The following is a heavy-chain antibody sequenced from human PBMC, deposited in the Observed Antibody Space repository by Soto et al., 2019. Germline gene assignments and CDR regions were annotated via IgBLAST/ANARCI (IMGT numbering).Heavy chain of an antibody. J-gene: IGHJ4*02. CDR1: GFTFSSYG. CDR3: ATDVIREDVSGALDQ. D-gene: IGHD6-19*01. CDR2: IWFDGSNK. V-gene: IGHV3-33*01. Sequence: PGGSLRLSCEASGFTFSSYGMHWVRQAPGKGLEWVAVIWFDGSNKYYGDSVKGRFTISRDNPKNTLYLQMSSLRAEDTGVYYCATDVIREDVSGALDQWGQGTLVTVSS.